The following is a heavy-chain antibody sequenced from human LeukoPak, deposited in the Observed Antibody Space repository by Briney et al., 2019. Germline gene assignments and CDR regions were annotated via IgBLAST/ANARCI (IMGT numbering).Heavy chain of an antibody. CDR2: ISSGGSYI. CDR3: ARDLRDGGKSRTVLAWDY. D-gene: IGHD4-23*01. J-gene: IGHJ4*02. CDR1: GFTLGDYY. V-gene: IGHV3-11*05. Sequence: GGSLRLSCVASGFTLGDYYMSWVRRAPGKWLECVSYISSGGSYIDYADSVKGRFTISRDNAKNSLYLEVKRLRAEDTAVYYWARDLRDGGKSRTVLAWDYWGQGTLVTVSS.